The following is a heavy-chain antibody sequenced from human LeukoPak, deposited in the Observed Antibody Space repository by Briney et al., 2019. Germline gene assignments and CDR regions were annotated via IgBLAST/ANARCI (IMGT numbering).Heavy chain of an antibody. J-gene: IGHJ4*02. CDR3: ARHSDSSGYYFDY. D-gene: IGHD3-22*01. CDR1: GGSISSSSYY. Sequence: SETLSLTCTVSGGSISSSSYYWGWLRQPPGKGLEGIGRIYYSGSTYYNPSLTTRVTISVDTSKNQFSLKLSSVTAADTAVYFCARHSDSSGYYFDYWGQGTLVTVSS. V-gene: IGHV4-39*01. CDR2: IYYSGST.